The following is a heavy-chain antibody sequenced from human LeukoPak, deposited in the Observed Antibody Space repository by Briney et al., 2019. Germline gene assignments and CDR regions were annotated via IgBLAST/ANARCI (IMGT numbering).Heavy chain of an antibody. J-gene: IGHJ4*02. Sequence: PSGTLSLTCAVSGGSISSSNWWSWVRQPPGKGLEWIGEIYHSGSTNYNPSLKSRVTISVDKSKNQFSPKLSSVTAADTAVYYCARVGSSSSLLNFYLDYWGQGTLVTVSS. D-gene: IGHD6-6*01. V-gene: IGHV4-4*02. CDR3: ARVGSSSSLLNFYLDY. CDR1: GGSISSSNW. CDR2: IYHSGST.